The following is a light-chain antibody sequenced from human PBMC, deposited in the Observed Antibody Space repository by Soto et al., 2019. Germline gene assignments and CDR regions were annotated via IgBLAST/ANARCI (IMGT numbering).Light chain of an antibody. J-gene: IGKJ5*01. CDR3: QQFNSYPLP. CDR2: DAS. CDR1: QGISSA. V-gene: IGKV1-13*02. Sequence: AIQLTQSPSSLSASVGDRVTITCRASQGISSALAWYQQRPGKVPSLLIFDASSLESGVPSRFSGSGSGTDFTLTISSLQAEDFATYYCQQFNSYPLPFGQGTRLDMK.